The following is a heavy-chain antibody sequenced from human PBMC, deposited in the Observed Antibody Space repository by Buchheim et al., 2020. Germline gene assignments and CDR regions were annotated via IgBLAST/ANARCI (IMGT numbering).Heavy chain of an antibody. V-gene: IGHV3-30*04. CDR2: ISYDESNK. CDR3: ASGRNYGDYEDFDY. Sequence: QVQLVESGGGVVQPGRSLRLSCAASGFTFSSYAMHWVRQAPGKGLEWVAVISYDESNKYYADSVKGRFTISRDNSKNTLYLQMNSLRAEDTAVYYCASGRNYGDYEDFDYWGQGTL. D-gene: IGHD4-17*01. CDR1: GFTFSSYA. J-gene: IGHJ4*02.